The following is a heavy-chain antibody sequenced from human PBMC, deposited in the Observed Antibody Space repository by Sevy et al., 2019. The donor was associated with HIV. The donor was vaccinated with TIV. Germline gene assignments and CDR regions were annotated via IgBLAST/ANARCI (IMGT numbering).Heavy chain of an antibody. CDR3: AREKIAARPHIYYYGMDV. CDR1: GDSVSSNSAA. Sequence: KQSQTLSLTCAISGDSVSSNSAAWNWIRQSPSRGLEWLGRTYYRSKWYNDYAVSVKSRITINPDTSKNQFSLQLNSVTPEDTAVYYCAREKIAARPHIYYYGMDVWGQGTTVTVSS. J-gene: IGHJ6*02. V-gene: IGHV6-1*01. CDR2: TYYRSKWYN. D-gene: IGHD6-6*01.